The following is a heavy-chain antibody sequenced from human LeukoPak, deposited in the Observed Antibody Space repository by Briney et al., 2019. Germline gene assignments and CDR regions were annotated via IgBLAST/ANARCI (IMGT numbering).Heavy chain of an antibody. CDR1: GFTFSSYE. D-gene: IGHD2-2*01. CDR3: ARERIGYCSRTSCYLERYYYYMDV. V-gene: IGHV3-48*03. CDR2: ISGSGGST. Sequence: GGSLRLSCAASGFTFSSYEMNWVRQAPGKGLEWVSAISGSGGSTYYADSVKGRFTISRDNAKNSLYLQMNSLRAEDTAVYYCARERIGYCSRTSCYLERYYYYMDVWGKGTTVTVSS. J-gene: IGHJ6*03.